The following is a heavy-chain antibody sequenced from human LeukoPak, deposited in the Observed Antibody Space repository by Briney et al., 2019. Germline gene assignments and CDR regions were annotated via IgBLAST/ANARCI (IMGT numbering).Heavy chain of an antibody. V-gene: IGHV3-15*01. CDR3: TRETGRGIRWFDP. CDR2: IKSKTDGGTT. CDR1: GFTFSNAW. D-gene: IGHD3-16*01. Sequence: GGSLRLSCAASGFTFSNAWMSWVRQAPGKGLEWVGRIKSKTDGGTTDYAAPVKGRFTISRDDSINTLYLQMNSLKTEDTAVYYCTRETGRGIRWFDPWGQGTLVTVSS. J-gene: IGHJ5*02.